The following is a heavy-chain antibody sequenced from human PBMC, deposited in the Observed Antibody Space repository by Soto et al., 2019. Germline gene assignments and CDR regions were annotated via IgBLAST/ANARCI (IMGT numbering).Heavy chain of an antibody. V-gene: IGHV3-23*04. J-gene: IGHJ4*02. CDR1: GFTFNNYA. Sequence: EIQLVESGGGLVQPGGSLRLSCAASGFTFNNYAMTWVRQAPGKGLEWVSGVSGSGSSTYYADSVRGRFTISRGNFKNTLYLQMNSLRAGDTALYYCAKGQDIVVVPTIDYWGQGTLVTVSS. CDR2: VSGSGSST. CDR3: AKGQDIVVVPTIDY. D-gene: IGHD2-2*01.